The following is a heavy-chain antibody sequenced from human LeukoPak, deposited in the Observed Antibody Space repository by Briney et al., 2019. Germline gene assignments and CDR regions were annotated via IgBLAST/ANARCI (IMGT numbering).Heavy chain of an antibody. CDR3: ARTVRGDYVDY. J-gene: IGHJ4*02. CDR1: GGPISSYY. Sequence: SETLSLTCTVPGGPISSYYWSWIRQPPGKGLEWIGYFQYSGSTNYNPSLKSRVTISVGTSKNQFSLKLSSVTTADTAMYYCARTVRGDYVDYWGQGTLVTVSS. D-gene: IGHD4-17*01. V-gene: IGHV4-59*01. CDR2: FQYSGST.